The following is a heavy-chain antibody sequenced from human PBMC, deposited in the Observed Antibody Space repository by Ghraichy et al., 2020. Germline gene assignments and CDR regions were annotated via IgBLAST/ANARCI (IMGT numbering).Heavy chain of an antibody. Sequence: SETLSLTCTVSGSSISGSNYYWGWIRQPPGKGLEWIGRIYHGGSTYYNPSLKSRVTISVDTSKNQFSLKFSSVTAADTAMYYCAIRGYGALDPWGQGALVTVSS. V-gene: IGHV4-39*01. J-gene: IGHJ5*02. D-gene: IGHD3-22*01. CDR3: AIRGYGALDP. CDR1: GSSISGSNYY. CDR2: IYHGGST.